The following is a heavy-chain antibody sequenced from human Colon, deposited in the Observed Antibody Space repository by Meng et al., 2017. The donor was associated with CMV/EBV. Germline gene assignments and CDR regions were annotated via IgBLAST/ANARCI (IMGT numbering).Heavy chain of an antibody. Sequence: GESLKISCAASGFTFGSHVMHWVRQAPGKGLEWVAFIRYDGNTNSYADSVKGRFTISRDNSNNTVSLQVNDLKAEDTAVYYCARKSTVFGVAGEEAFDVWGQGTVVTVSS. V-gene: IGHV3-30*02. D-gene: IGHD3-3*01. CDR3: ARKSTVFGVAGEEAFDV. J-gene: IGHJ3*01. CDR2: IRYDGNTN. CDR1: GFTFGSHV.